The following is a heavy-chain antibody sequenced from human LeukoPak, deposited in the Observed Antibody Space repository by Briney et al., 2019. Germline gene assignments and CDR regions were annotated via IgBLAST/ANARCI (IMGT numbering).Heavy chain of an antibody. CDR2: IYHTGTT. D-gene: IGHD6-13*01. CDR3: ASALPFQLVH. V-gene: IGHV4-4*02. Sequence: SGTLSLTCAVSGGSISSTNWWRWVRQPPGKGLEWIGEIYHTGTTNYNPSLKSRVTISVDMSKNQFSLKLSSVTAADTAVYYCASALPFQLVHWGQGTLVTVSS. CDR1: GGSISSTNW. J-gene: IGHJ4*02.